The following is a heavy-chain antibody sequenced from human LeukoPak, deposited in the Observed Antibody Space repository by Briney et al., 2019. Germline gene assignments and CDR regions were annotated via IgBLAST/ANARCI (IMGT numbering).Heavy chain of an antibody. CDR1: GGSISSSSYY. CDR3: AREDYWGFDY. Sequence: PSETLSLTCTVSGGSISSSSYYWGWIRQPPGKGLEWIGSIYYSGSTYYNPSLKSRVTISVDTSKNQFSLKLSSVTAADTAVYYCAREDYWGFDYWGQGTLVTVSS. D-gene: IGHD7-27*01. V-gene: IGHV4-39*07. J-gene: IGHJ4*02. CDR2: IYYSGST.